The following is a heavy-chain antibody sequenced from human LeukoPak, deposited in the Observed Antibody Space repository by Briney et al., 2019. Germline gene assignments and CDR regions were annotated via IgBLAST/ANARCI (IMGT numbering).Heavy chain of an antibody. CDR2: INHSGST. J-gene: IGHJ4*02. D-gene: IGHD1-26*01. CDR3: AREVVGATNDY. Sequence: SETLSLTCAVYGRSFSGYYWSWIRQPPGKGLEWIGEINHSGSTNYNPSLKSRVTISVDTSKNQFSLKLSSVTAADTAVYYCAREVVGATNDYWGQGTLVTVSS. CDR1: GRSFSGYY. V-gene: IGHV4-34*01.